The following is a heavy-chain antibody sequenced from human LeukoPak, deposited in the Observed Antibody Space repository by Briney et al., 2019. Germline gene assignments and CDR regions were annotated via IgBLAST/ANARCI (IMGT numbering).Heavy chain of an antibody. J-gene: IGHJ4*02. V-gene: IGHV4-59*12. CDR1: GGSITNYY. CDR3: ARLLPPFPGYSRYDRGNYFDD. Sequence: SETLSLTCTVSGGSITNYYWSWIRQPPGKGLEWIGYIYYSGTTNYNLSLKSRVTMSLDTSKNHFSLRLTSVTAADTAVYYCARLLPPFPGYSRYDRGNYFDDWGLGTLVSVSS. D-gene: IGHD5-12*01. CDR2: IYYSGTT.